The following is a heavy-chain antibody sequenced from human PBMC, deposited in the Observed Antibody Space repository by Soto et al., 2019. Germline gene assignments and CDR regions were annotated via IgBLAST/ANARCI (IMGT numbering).Heavy chain of an antibody. V-gene: IGHV4-59*13. J-gene: IGHJ6*02. CDR1: GGSISGYY. D-gene: IGHD1-1*01. Sequence: SETLSLTCTVSGGSISGYYWCWIRQPPGKGLEWIGYIYYSGSTNYNPSLKSRVTMSVDTSKNRFSLTLNSVTAADTAVYYCARGGMNTMNKWKSDYYYGMDVWGQGTTVTVSS. CDR3: ARGGMNTMNKWKSDYYYGMDV. CDR2: IYYSGST.